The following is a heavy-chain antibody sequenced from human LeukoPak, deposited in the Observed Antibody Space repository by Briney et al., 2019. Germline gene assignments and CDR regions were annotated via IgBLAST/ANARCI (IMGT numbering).Heavy chain of an antibody. CDR1: CGPISSFY. V-gene: IGHV4-59*01. Sequence: SETLSLTCTVSCGPISSFYWSWIRQPPGKGLEWIGYIYYSGSTNYNPSLKSRVTISVDTSKNQFSLKLSSVTAADTAVYYCAATTYYFDYWGQGTLVTVSS. J-gene: IGHJ4*02. CDR2: IYYSGST. D-gene: IGHD1-7*01. CDR3: AATTYYFDY.